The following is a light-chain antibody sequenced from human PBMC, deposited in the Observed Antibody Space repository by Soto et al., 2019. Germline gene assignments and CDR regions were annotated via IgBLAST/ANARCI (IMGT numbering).Light chain of an antibody. Sequence: DIGLTQSPGTLSLSPGERATLSCRARQSVSSNYLAWYQQKPGQAPRLLIYGASSRATGIPDRFSGSGSGTDFSLTISRLEPEDFAVYTCQQYDSSLITFGQGTRLEIK. CDR2: GAS. J-gene: IGKJ5*01. CDR1: QSVSSNY. V-gene: IGKV3-20*01. CDR3: QQYDSSLIT.